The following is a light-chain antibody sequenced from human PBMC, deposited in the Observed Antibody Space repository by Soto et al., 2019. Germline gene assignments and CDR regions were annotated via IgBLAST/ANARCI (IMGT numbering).Light chain of an antibody. V-gene: IGKV1-5*03. J-gene: IGKJ1*01. CDR2: KAS. CDR3: QQYNSYSPT. CDR1: QGISSW. Sequence: IHLTQSPSSLSASVGDRVTITCRASQGISSWLAWYQQKPGKAPKLLIHKASSLQSGVPSRFSGSGSGTDFTLTISSLHPDDFATYYCQQYNSYSPTFGQGTKWIS.